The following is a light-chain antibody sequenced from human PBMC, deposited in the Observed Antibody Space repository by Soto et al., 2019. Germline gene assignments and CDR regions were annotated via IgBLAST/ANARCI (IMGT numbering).Light chain of an antibody. CDR1: QSISSSY. CDR2: GAS. CDR3: QHYDNSLFT. Sequence: EIVLTQSPGTLSLSPGERATLSCRASQSISSSYVAWYQQKPGQAPRLLIYGASNRATGIPDRFSGSGSGTDFTLTISRLEPEDFAVYYCQHYDNSLFTFGPGTKVEIK. J-gene: IGKJ3*01. V-gene: IGKV3-20*01.